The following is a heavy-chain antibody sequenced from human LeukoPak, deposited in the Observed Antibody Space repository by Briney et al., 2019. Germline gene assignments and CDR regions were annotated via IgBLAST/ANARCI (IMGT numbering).Heavy chain of an antibody. CDR3: ARHQWDYGDPASGAFDI. CDR1: GGSISSYY. Sequence: PSETLSLTCTVSGGSISSYYWSWIRQPPGKGLEWIGYIYYSGSTNYNPSLKSRVTISVDTSKNQFSLKLSSVTAADTAVYYCARHQWDYGDPASGAFDIWGQGTMVTVSS. D-gene: IGHD4-17*01. J-gene: IGHJ3*02. CDR2: IYYSGST. V-gene: IGHV4-59*08.